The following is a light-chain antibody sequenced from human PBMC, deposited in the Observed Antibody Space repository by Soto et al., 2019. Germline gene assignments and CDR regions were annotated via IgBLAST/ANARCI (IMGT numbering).Light chain of an antibody. Sequence: DIVLTQSPLSLPVTPGEPASISCRSSQSLLHSNGNIYVDWYLQKPGQSPQLLIDLGSIRASGVPDMFSGSGSGTDFTLKITRVEAEDVGVYYCMQAIQAPRTFGLGTKVEIK. CDR1: QSLLHSNGNIY. CDR3: MQAIQAPRT. V-gene: IGKV2-28*01. CDR2: LGS. J-gene: IGKJ1*01.